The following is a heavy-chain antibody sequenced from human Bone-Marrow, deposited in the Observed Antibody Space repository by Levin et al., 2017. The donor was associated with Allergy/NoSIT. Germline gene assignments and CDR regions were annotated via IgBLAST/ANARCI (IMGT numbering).Heavy chain of an antibody. D-gene: IGHD2-2*02. CDR2: ISYDGSNK. CDR3: ARVPFPGYCSSTSCYKAGAAYYYYGMDG. V-gene: IGHV3-30*04. CDR1: GFTFSSYA. J-gene: IGHJ6*02. Sequence: GESLKISCAASGFTFSSYAMHWVRQAPGKGLEWVAVISYDGSNKYYADSVKGRFTISRDNSKNTLYLQMNSLRAEDTAVYYCARVPFPGYCSSTSCYKAGAAYYYYGMDGWGQGTTVTVSS.